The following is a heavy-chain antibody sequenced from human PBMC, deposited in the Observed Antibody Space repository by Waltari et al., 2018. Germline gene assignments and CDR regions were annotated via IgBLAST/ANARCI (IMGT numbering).Heavy chain of an antibody. CDR1: GGSISSSSYY. Sequence: QLQLQESGPGLVKPSETLSLTCTVSGGSISSSSYYWGWLRQPPGKGLEWIGEINHSGSTNYSPYRKSRVTISVDTSKNQFSLKLRSVTAAYTAVYDCARGLRWGWYYYGMDVWGQGTTVTVSS. D-gene: IGHD4-17*01. V-gene: IGHV4-39*07. J-gene: IGHJ6*02. CDR2: INHSGST. CDR3: ARGLRWGWYYYGMDV.